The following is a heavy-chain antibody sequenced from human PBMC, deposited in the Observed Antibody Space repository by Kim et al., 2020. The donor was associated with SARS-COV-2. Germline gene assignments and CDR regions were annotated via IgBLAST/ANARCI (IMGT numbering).Heavy chain of an antibody. J-gene: IGHJ6*02. CDR3: ARGGYYYGSGSYPYYYYYGMDV. Sequence: ASVKVSCKASGYTFTSYDINWVRQATGQGLEWMGWMNPNSGNTGYAQKFQGRVTMTRNTSISTAYMELSSLRSEDTAVYYCARGGYYYGSGSYPYYYYYGMDVWGQGTTVTVSS. CDR1: GYTFTSYD. CDR2: MNPNSGNT. D-gene: IGHD3-10*01. V-gene: IGHV1-8*01.